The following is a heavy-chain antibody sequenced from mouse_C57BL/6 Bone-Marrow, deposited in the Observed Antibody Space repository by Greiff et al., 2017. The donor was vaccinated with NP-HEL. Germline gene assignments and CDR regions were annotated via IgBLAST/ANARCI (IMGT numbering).Heavy chain of an antibody. J-gene: IGHJ4*01. CDR3: ARSFYARDY. CDR2: IAPSASYT. CDR1: GYTFTSYW. V-gene: IGHV1-59*01. Sequence: QVQLQQPGAELVRPGTSVKLSCKASGYTFTSYWLHWVKQRPGQGLEWIGVIAPSASYTNYNQKFKVKATFTVDTSSSTAYMQLSSLTSEDSAVYYGARSFYARDYWGQGTSVTVSS.